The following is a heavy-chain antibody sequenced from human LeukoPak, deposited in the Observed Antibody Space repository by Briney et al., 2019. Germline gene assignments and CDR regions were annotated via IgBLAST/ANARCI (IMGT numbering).Heavy chain of an antibody. D-gene: IGHD3-10*01. V-gene: IGHV4-34*01. CDR1: GGSFSGYY. CDR2: INHSGST. CDR3: ARGRRSGSYYKGYYFDY. J-gene: IGHJ4*02. Sequence: SETLSLTCAVYGGSFSGYYWSWIRQPPGKGLEWIGEINHSGSTNYNPSLKSRVTISVDTSKNQFSLKLSSVTAADTAVYYCARGRRSGSYYKGYYFDYWGQGTLVTVSS.